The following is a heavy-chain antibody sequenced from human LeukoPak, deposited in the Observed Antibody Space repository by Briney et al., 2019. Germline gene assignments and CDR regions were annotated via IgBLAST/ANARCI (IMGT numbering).Heavy chain of an antibody. CDR2: ISGSGGST. CDR1: RFTFSNYA. V-gene: IGHV3-23*01. J-gene: IGHJ4*02. CDR3: AKGTYFDWLLSRGYYFDY. Sequence: GGSLRLSCAASRFTFSNYAMTWVRQAPGKGLEWVSTISGSGGSTYYADSVKGRFTISRDNSKNTLYLQMGSLRAEDTAVYYCAKGTYFDWLLSRGYYFDYWAREPWSPSPQ. D-gene: IGHD3-9*01.